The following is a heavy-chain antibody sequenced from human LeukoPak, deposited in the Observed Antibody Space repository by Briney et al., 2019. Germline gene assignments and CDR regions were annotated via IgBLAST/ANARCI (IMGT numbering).Heavy chain of an antibody. CDR2: ISYGNT. Sequence: SETLSLTCSVAGGSISTYYWNWIRQTPGKGLEWIVHISYGNTDYNPSLKSRVTISVDTSKNQTSVTAADTAVYYCARDKAHSYGRYFDPWGQGALVIVSS. V-gene: IGHV4-59*01. CDR1: GGSISTYY. J-gene: IGHJ5*02. D-gene: IGHD5-18*01. CDR3: ARDKAHSYGRYFDP.